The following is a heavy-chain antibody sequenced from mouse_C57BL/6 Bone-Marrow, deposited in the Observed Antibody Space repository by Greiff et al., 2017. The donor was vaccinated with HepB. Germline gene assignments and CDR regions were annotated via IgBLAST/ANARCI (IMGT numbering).Heavy chain of an antibody. V-gene: IGHV1-5*01. Sequence: VQLQQSGTVLARPGASVKMSCKTSGYTFTSYWMHWVKQRPGQGLEWIGAIYPGNSDTSYNQKFKGKAKLTAVTSASTTDMELSSLTNEDYAVYYCTRGSSYWYFDVWGTGTTVTVSS. CDR3: TRGSSYWYFDV. D-gene: IGHD1-1*01. CDR2: IYPGNSDT. J-gene: IGHJ1*03. CDR1: GYTFTSYW.